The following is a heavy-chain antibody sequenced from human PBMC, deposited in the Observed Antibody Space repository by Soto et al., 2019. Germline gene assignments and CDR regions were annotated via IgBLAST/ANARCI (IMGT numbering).Heavy chain of an antibody. CDR1: GYTFTSYG. V-gene: IGHV1-18*01. D-gene: IGHD1-26*01. Sequence: ASVKVSCKASGYTFTSYGISWVRQPPGQGLEWMGWISAYNGNTNYAQKLQGRVTMTTDTSTSTAYMELRSLRSDDTVVYYCARVGGSYLRNWFDPWGQGTLVTVSS. CDR2: ISAYNGNT. J-gene: IGHJ5*02. CDR3: ARVGGSYLRNWFDP.